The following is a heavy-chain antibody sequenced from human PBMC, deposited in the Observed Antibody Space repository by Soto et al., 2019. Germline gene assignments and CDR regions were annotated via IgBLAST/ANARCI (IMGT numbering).Heavy chain of an antibody. CDR1: GFTFSSYG. Sequence: QVQLVESGGGVVQPGRSLRLSCAASGFTFSSYGMHWVRQAPGKGLEWVAIISYDGSNKYYADSVKGRFTISRDNSKNKLYLQMNSLIAEDKAVYYCAKGQVTVVTPGYFQHWGQGTLVTVSS. J-gene: IGHJ1*01. V-gene: IGHV3-30*18. CDR3: AKGQVTVVTPGYFQH. D-gene: IGHD2-21*02. CDR2: ISYDGSNK.